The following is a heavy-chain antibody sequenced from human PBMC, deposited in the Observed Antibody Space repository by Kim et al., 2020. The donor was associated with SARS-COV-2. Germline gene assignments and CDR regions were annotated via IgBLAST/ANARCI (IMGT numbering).Heavy chain of an antibody. J-gene: IGHJ4*03. D-gene: IGHD3-10*01. Sequence: GGSLRLSCAASGFSFSDYGMHWVRQAPGKGLEWVAAISYDGSIKKYADSVKVRFTISRDNSKNTLYLQMHSLRSEDTAMYFCARDRESSGSNLDYWGHGT. CDR2: ISYDGSIK. V-gene: IGHV3-30-3*01. CDR3: ARDRESSGSNLDY. CDR1: GFSFSDYG.